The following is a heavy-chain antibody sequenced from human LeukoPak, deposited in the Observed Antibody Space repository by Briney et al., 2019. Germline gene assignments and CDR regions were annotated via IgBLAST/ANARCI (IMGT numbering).Heavy chain of an antibody. CDR2: IWSSGTNT. J-gene: IGHJ4*02. CDR3: AKDVERGFDYTNSLDY. V-gene: IGHV3-33*06. D-gene: IGHD4-11*01. Sequence: PGGSLRLSCAVSGFTFSSYGMHWVRQAPGKGLEWVAAIWSSGTNTYYADSVKGRFAVSRDDSNNIVYLQMNSLRAEDTAVYYCAKDVERGFDYTNSLDYWGQGTLVTVSS. CDR1: GFTFSSYG.